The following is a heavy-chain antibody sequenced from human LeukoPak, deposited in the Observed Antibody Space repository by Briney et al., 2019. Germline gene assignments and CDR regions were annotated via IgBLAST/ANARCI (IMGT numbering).Heavy chain of an antibody. Sequence: PGGSLRLSCAASGFTVSSNYMSWVRQAPGKGLEWVSVIYSGGSTYYADSVRGRFTISRDNSKNTLYLQMNSLGAEDTAVYYRARVSYYDSSGYYFLSYVDYWGQGTLVTVSS. CDR3: ARVSYYDSSGYYFLSYVDY. V-gene: IGHV3-53*01. D-gene: IGHD3-22*01. CDR1: GFTVSSNY. CDR2: IYSGGST. J-gene: IGHJ4*02.